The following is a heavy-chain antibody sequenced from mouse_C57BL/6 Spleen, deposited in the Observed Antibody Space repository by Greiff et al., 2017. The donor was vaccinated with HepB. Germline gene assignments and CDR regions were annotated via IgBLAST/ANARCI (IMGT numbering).Heavy chain of an antibody. D-gene: IGHD2-1*01. CDR2: ISSGSSTI. CDR1: GFTFSDYG. Sequence: EVQLVESRGGLLKPGGSLKLSCGASGFTFSDYGMHWVRQAPEKGLEWVAYISSGSSTIYYVDTVKGRFTISRDNAKNTLFLQMTSLRSEDTAMYYCASDGNYAYYSHYWCHGTTSTVSS. CDR3: ASDGNYAYYSHY. V-gene: IGHV5-17*01. J-gene: IGHJ2*01.